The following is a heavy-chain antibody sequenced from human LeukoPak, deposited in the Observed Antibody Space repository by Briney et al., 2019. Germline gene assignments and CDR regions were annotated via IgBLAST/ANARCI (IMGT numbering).Heavy chain of an antibody. D-gene: IGHD6-13*01. V-gene: IGHV1-2*06. CDR1: GYTFTGYY. J-gene: IGHJ5*02. CDR3: ARDFVAAVSNWFDP. Sequence: ASVKVSCKASGYTFTGYYMHRVRQAPGQGLEWMGRINPNSGGTNYAQKFQGRVTMTRDTSISTAYMELSRLRSDDTAVYYCARDFVAAVSNWFDPWGQGTLVTVSS. CDR2: INPNSGGT.